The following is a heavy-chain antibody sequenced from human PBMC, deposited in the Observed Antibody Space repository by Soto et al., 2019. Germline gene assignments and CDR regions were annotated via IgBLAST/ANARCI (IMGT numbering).Heavy chain of an antibody. Sequence: GSLRLSCAASGFTFSSYGMHWVRQAPGKGLEWVAVIWYDGSNKYYADSVKGRFTISRDNSKNTLYLQMNSLRAEDTAVYYCARGYGVPPSNILEIDYWGQGTLVTVSS. V-gene: IGHV3-33*01. CDR2: IWYDGSNK. D-gene: IGHD4-17*01. CDR1: GFTFSSYG. CDR3: ARGYGVPPSNILEIDY. J-gene: IGHJ4*02.